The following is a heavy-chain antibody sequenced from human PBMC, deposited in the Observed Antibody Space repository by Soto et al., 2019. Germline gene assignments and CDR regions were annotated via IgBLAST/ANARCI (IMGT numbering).Heavy chain of an antibody. D-gene: IGHD3-16*01. CDR3: ARDGGASTFDFDS. CDR1: GFTFSGHS. Sequence: PGGSLRLSCAASGFTFSGHSLNWIRQAPGKGLEWVSYVTGSGVTMYADSVKGRFTISRDNAKNSLYLQMNSLRAEDTAVYYCARDGGASTFDFDSWGQGTLVTVSS. J-gene: IGHJ4*02. V-gene: IGHV3-48*04. CDR2: VTGSGVTM.